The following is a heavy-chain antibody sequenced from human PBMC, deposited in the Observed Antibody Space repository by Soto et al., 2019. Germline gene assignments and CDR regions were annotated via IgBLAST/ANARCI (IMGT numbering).Heavy chain of an antibody. CDR3: ATPQAYDDCLDS. D-gene: IGHD2-21*02. CDR1: GYTFTSYG. Sequence: GASVKVSCKASGYTFTSYGISWVRQAPGQRLEWMAWINVGNGNTRYSQKLQGRLTLTRDTPGNTAYLELNSLISEDTAVYYCATPQAYDDCLDSWGQGPLVTVSS. V-gene: IGHV1-3*01. CDR2: INVGNGNT. J-gene: IGHJ4*02.